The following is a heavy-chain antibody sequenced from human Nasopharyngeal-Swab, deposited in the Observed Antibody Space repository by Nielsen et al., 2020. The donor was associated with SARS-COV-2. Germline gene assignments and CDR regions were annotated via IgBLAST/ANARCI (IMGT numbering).Heavy chain of an antibody. V-gene: IGHV3-21*01. Sequence: GGSLRLYCAASGFTFSSFVLHWVRQAPGKGLEWVSSISSSGSYMYYTDSVKGRFTMSRDNAKNSLYLQMNSLRAEDTAVYYCASDSRYWGQGTLVTVSS. CDR2: ISSSGSYM. J-gene: IGHJ4*02. CDR3: ASDSRY. CDR1: GFTFSSFV. D-gene: IGHD2-2*01.